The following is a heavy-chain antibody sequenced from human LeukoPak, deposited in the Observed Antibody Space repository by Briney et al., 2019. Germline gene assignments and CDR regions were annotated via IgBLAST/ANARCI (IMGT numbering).Heavy chain of an antibody. J-gene: IGHJ4*02. CDR2: INPNSGGA. CDR3: ARNMGSGSYYNDFDY. Sequence: GASVKVSCKTSGYSFTGYNIHWVRQAPGQGLEWMGWINPNSGGANSAQQFQGRVTMTRNTSISTAYMELSSLRSEDTAVYYCARNMGSGSYYNDFDYWGQGTLVTVSS. D-gene: IGHD3-10*01. V-gene: IGHV1-2*02. CDR1: GYSFTGYN.